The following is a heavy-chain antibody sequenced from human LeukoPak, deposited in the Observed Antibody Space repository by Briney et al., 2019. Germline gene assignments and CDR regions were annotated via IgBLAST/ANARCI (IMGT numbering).Heavy chain of an antibody. J-gene: IGHJ5*02. CDR3: ARDGIAAAGRLYNWFDP. CDR1: GYTFASYY. D-gene: IGHD6-13*01. CDR2: INPSGGST. V-gene: IGHV1-46*01. Sequence: ASVKVSCKASGYTFASYYMHWVRQAPGQGLEWMGIINPSGGSTSYAQKFRGRVTMTRDTSTSTVYMELSSLRSEDTAVYYCARDGIAAAGRLYNWFDPWGQGTLVTVSS.